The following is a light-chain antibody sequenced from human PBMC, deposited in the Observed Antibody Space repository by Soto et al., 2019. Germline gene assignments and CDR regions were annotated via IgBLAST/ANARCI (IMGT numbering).Light chain of an antibody. CDR2: EVS. CDR3: SSYRTGGPFV. CDR1: SSDFGDYDY. V-gene: IGLV2-14*01. Sequence: QSALTQPASVSGSPGQSITISCTGTSSDFGDYDYVSWYLQHPGKVPKLMIYEVSNRPSGVSNRFSGSKSGNTASLTISGLQAEDEADYYCSSYRTGGPFVFGTGTKLTVL. J-gene: IGLJ1*01.